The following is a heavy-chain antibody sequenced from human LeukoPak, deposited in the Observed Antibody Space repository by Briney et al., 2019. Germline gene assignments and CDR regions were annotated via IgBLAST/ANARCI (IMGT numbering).Heavy chain of an antibody. D-gene: IGHD4-23*01. J-gene: IGHJ4*02. CDR2: IIPILGIA. CDR1: GGTFSSYA. Sequence: SVKVSCKASGGTFSSYAISWVRQAPGQGLEWMGRIIPILGIANYAQKFQGRVTITADKSTSTAYMELSSLRAEDTAVYYCARDGEDYGGSHFDYWGQGTLVTVSS. V-gene: IGHV1-69*04. CDR3: ARDGEDYGGSHFDY.